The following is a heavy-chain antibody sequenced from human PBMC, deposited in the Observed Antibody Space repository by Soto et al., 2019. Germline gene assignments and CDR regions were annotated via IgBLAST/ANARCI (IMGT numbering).Heavy chain of an antibody. D-gene: IGHD2-2*01. V-gene: IGHV4-59*01. CDR3: ARVSPPYCSSTSCSRTGAFDY. CDR2: IYYSGST. Sequence: SETLSLTCTVSGGSISSYYWSWIRQPPGKGLEWIGYIYYSGSTNYNPSLKSRVTISVDTSKNQFSLKLSSVTAADTAVYYCARVSPPYCSSTSCSRTGAFDYWGQGTLVTVS. J-gene: IGHJ4*02. CDR1: GGSISSYY.